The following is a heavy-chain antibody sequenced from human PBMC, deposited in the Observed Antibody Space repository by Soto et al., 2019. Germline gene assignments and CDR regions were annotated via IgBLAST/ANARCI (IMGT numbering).Heavy chain of an antibody. V-gene: IGHV3-33*01. Sequence: SLRLSCAASGFTFSSYGMHWVRQAPGKGLEWVAVIWYDGSNKYYADSVKGRFTISRDNSKNTLYLQMNSLRAEDTAVYYCARVYSSGWYGVDYWGQGTLVTVSS. CDR3: ARVYSSGWYGVDY. J-gene: IGHJ4*02. CDR1: GFTFSSYG. D-gene: IGHD6-19*01. CDR2: IWYDGSNK.